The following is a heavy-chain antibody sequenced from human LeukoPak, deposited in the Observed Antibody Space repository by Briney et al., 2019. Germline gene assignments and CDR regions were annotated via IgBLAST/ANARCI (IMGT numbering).Heavy chain of an antibody. CDR2: IDWDDDK. Sequence: SGPALVKPTQTLTLTCTFSGFSLSTSGMCVSWIRQPPGKALEWLARIDWDDDKYYSTSLKTRLTISNDTSKNQVVLTMTNMDPVDTATYYCARSSTVTTDLDYWGQGTLVTVSS. CDR1: GFSLSTSGMC. D-gene: IGHD4-17*01. V-gene: IGHV2-70*11. J-gene: IGHJ4*02. CDR3: ARSSTVTTDLDY.